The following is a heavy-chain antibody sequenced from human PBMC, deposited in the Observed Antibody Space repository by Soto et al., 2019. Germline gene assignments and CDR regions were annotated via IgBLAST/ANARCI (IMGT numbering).Heavy chain of an antibody. D-gene: IGHD2-21*02. CDR3: ARDLWRYSRNDCNPLDV. J-gene: IGHJ6*02. CDR2: MYNTGST. Sequence: PSETLSLTCTVSGGSISGYYWSWIRQPPGKGLEWIGYMYNTGSTVYNPSFKSRVTISVDTSKNQFSLKLNSVTAADTAVYYCARDLWRYSRNDCNPLDVWGQXTNVTGSS. V-gene: IGHV4-59*01. CDR1: GGSISGYY.